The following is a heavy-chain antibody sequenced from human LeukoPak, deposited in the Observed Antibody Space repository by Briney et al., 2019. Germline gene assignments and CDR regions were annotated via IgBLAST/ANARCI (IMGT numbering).Heavy chain of an antibody. Sequence: PGGSLRLSCAASGFTFSSYEMNWVPQAPGKGLGWVSYISSSGSTIYYADSVKGRFTISRDNAKNSLYLQMNSLRAEDTAVYYCARGGFVLRYFDWLSSPDYWGQGTLVTVSS. CDR1: GFTFSSYE. CDR3: ARGGFVLRYFDWLSSPDY. V-gene: IGHV3-48*03. J-gene: IGHJ4*02. D-gene: IGHD3-9*01. CDR2: ISSSGSTI.